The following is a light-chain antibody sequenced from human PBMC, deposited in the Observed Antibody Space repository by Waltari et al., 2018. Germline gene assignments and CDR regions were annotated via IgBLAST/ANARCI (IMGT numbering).Light chain of an antibody. CDR3: SSYTSSSTYV. J-gene: IGLJ1*01. CDR1: SIDVGAYNY. CDR2: EVS. Sequence: QSATTQPASVSGSPGQSLTIACTGTSIDVGAYNYVSLYQQHPGKVPKLMIYEVSNRPSGVSNRFSGSKSGNTASLTISGLQADDEADYYCSSYTSSSTYVFGTGTSVTVL. V-gene: IGLV2-14*01.